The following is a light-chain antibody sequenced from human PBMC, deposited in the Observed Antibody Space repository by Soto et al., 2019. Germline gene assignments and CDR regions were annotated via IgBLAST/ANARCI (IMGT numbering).Light chain of an antibody. V-gene: IGKV3-11*01. CDR2: DAS. J-gene: IGKJ4*01. CDR3: QQRSNWPLT. Sequence: EIVLTQSPATLSLSPGERATLSCRASQSVSSYLAWYQQKPGQAPRLLIYDASNRATGIPARFSGSGSGTDSTLTITSLEPEDFAVYYCQQRSNWPLTFRGGTKVEIK. CDR1: QSVSSY.